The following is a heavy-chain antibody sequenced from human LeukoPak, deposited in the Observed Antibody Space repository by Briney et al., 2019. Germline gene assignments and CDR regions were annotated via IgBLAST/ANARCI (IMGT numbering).Heavy chain of an antibody. CDR2: IYHSGST. CDR1: GGSISTYY. D-gene: IGHD6-6*01. Sequence: SETLSLTCTVSGGSISTYYWNWIRQPPGKGLEWIGYIYHSGSTNYNPSLQSRVTISVDTSKNQFSLNLNSVTAADTAVYYCARGGAARLHFQNWGQGTLVIVSS. V-gene: IGHV4-59*01. CDR3: ARGGAARLHFQN. J-gene: IGHJ1*01.